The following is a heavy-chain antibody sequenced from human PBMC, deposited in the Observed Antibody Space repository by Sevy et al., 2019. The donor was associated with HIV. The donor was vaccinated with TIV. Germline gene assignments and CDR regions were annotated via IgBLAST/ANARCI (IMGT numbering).Heavy chain of an antibody. CDR3: AKDYYGSGSYYHDAFDI. J-gene: IGHJ3*02. V-gene: IGHV3-23*01. Sequence: GWSLRLSCAASGFTFSSYAMSWVRQAPGKGLEWVSAISGSGGSTYYVDSVKGRFTISRDNSKNTLYLQMNSLRAEDTAVYYCAKDYYGSGSYYHDAFDIWGQGTMVTVSS. CDR1: GFTFSSYA. CDR2: ISGSGGST. D-gene: IGHD3-10*01.